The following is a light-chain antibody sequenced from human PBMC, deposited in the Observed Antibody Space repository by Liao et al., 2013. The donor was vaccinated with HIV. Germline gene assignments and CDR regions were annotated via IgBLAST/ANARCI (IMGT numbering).Light chain of an antibody. CDR2: YDQ. CDR1: NIRSRG. J-gene: IGLJ2*01. V-gene: IGLV3-21*01. CDR3: QVWDSSAEVV. Sequence: YVLTQPPSVSVAPGQTAVMTCGGNNIRSRGVHWYQQRPGQAPVLVMYYDQNRPSGIPERISGSISGNTATLTISGVETGDEADYFCQVWDSSAEVVFGGGTKLTVL.